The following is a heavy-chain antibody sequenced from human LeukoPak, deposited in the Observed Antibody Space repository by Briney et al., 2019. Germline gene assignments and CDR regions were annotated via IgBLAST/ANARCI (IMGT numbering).Heavy chain of an antibody. Sequence: NPSETLSLTCTVSGGSISSGSYYWSWIRQPAGKGLEWIGRIYTSGSTNYNPSLKSRVTISVDTSKNQFSLKLSSVTAADTAVYYCAGVPAAIHDYYYYMDVWGKGTTVTVSS. CDR3: AGVPAAIHDYYYYMDV. V-gene: IGHV4-61*02. J-gene: IGHJ6*03. D-gene: IGHD2-2*02. CDR2: IYTSGST. CDR1: GGSISSGSYY.